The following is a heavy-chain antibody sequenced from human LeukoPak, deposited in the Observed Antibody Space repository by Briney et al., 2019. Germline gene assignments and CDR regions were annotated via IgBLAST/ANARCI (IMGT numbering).Heavy chain of an antibody. Sequence: SETLSLTCAVYGESFSGYYWTWIRQSPGKGLEWIGEINPGGSTYFNPSLKSRLTISRDTSKNQFSLRLRFVTAADTGIYYCARGRQEISMIIVVMTAVSYYLDAWGKGTTVTVS. V-gene: IGHV4-34*01. CDR2: INPGGST. D-gene: IGHD3-22*01. J-gene: IGHJ6*03. CDR3: ARGRQEISMIIVVMTAVSYYLDA. CDR1: GESFSGYY.